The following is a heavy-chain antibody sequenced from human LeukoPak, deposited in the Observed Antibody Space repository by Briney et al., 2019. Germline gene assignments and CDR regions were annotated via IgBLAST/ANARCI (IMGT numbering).Heavy chain of an antibody. J-gene: IGHJ4*02. D-gene: IGHD6-19*01. V-gene: IGHV3-30-3*01. CDR3: ARGGVYSSGSYYLYYFDY. Sequence: GGSLRLSCVASGFTFSSYAMHWVRQAPGKGREWVALISYDGSNKYYADSVKGRFTISRDNSKNTLYLQMNSLRAEDTAVYYCARGGVYSSGSYYLYYFDYWGQGTLVTVSS. CDR2: ISYDGSNK. CDR1: GFTFSSYA.